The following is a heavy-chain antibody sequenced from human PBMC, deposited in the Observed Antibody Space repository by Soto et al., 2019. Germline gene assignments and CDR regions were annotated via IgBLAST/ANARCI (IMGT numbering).Heavy chain of an antibody. V-gene: IGHV3-23*01. J-gene: IGHJ4*02. Sequence: GGSLRLSXAASGFTFSSYAMSWVRQAPGEGLEWVSAISGSGGSTYYADSVKGRFTISRDNSKNTLYLQMNSLRAEDTAVYYCAKSDGGTHHYDFWRGYSQLLLDYWGQGTLVTVS. CDR1: GFTFSSYA. CDR3: AKSDGGTHHYDFWRGYSQLLLDY. D-gene: IGHD3-3*01. CDR2: ISGSGGST.